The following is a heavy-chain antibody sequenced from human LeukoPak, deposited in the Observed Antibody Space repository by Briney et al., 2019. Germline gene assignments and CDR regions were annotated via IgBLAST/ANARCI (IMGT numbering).Heavy chain of an antibody. CDR3: ARVYDSSGYEFDY. D-gene: IGHD3-22*01. V-gene: IGHV3-11*04. CDR1: GFTFSDYY. CDR2: ISSSGSTI. J-gene: IGHJ4*02. Sequence: GGSLRLSCAASGFTFSDYYMSWICQAPGKGLEWVSYISSSGSTIYYADSVKGRFTISRDNAKNSLYLQMNSLRAEDTAVYYCARVYDSSGYEFDYWGQGTLVTVSS.